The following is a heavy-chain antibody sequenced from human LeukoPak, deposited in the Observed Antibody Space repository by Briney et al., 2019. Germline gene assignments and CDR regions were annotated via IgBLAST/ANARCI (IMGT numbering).Heavy chain of an antibody. CDR2: INAGNGNT. Sequence: ASVKVSCKASGYTFTSYAMHWVRQAPGQRLEWMGWINAGNGNTKYSQKFQGRVTITRDTSASTAYMELSSLRPEDTAVYYCARDRVTMVRGVIILSAYWGQGTLVTVSS. CDR3: ARDRVTMVRGVIILSAY. J-gene: IGHJ4*02. V-gene: IGHV1-3*01. CDR1: GYTFTSYA. D-gene: IGHD3-10*01.